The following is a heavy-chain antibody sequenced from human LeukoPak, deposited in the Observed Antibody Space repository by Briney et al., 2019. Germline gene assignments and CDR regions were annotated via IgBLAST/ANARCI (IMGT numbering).Heavy chain of an antibody. J-gene: IGHJ3*02. CDR3: ASYHYDILTGYRNYAFDI. CDR2: IYTSGST. CDR1: GGSLSSYY. V-gene: IGHV4-4*07. Sequence: PSETLSLTRTVSGGSLSSYYWGWFRQPAGKRLAWIGRIYTSGSTNYNPSLKSRVTMSVDTSKNQFSLKLSSVTAADTAVYYCASYHYDILTGYRNYAFDIWGQGTMVTVSS. D-gene: IGHD3-9*01.